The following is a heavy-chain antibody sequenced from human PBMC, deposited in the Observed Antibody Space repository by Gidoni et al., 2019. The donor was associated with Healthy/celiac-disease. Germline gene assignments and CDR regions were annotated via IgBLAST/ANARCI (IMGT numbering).Heavy chain of an antibody. CDR2: ISAYNGNT. V-gene: IGHV1-18*01. Sequence: QVQLVQPGAEVKKPGASVKVSCKASGYTFTSYGISWVRQAPGQGLEWMGWISAYNGNTNYAQKLQGRVTMTTDTSPSTAYMELRSLRSDDTAVYYCARLGYCTGGVCKGGWFDPWGQGTLVTVSS. CDR3: ARLGYCTGGVCKGGWFDP. J-gene: IGHJ5*02. CDR1: GYTFTSYG. D-gene: IGHD2-8*02.